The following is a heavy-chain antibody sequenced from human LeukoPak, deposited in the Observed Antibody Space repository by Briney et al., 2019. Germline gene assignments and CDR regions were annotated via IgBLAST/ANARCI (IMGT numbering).Heavy chain of an antibody. D-gene: IGHD6-19*01. V-gene: IGHV3-53*01. CDR2: IYAGGTT. CDR3: ARDSSGWYDH. Sequence: GGSLRLSCAASGFTVSTNYMSWVRQAPGRGLERVSVIYAGGTTYYADSVRGRFTISRDNSKNTLYLQMNSLRDEDTAVYYCARDSSGWYDHWGQGTLVTVSS. CDR1: GFTVSTNY. J-gene: IGHJ5*02.